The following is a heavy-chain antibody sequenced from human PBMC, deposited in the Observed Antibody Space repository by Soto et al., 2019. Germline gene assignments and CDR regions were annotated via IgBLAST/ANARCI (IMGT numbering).Heavy chain of an antibody. CDR2: IYPGDSDT. Sequence: GEALKISCKSSGYRFTNYWIGWVRQMPGKGLEWMGIIYPGDSDTRYSPSFHGQVTISADKSINTAYLQWRSLKASDTAMYYCALPNCAATDGYNLHWLDPWGPGTLVTVSS. CDR1: GYRFTNYW. D-gene: IGHD5-12*01. V-gene: IGHV5-51*01. CDR3: ALPNCAATDGYNLHWLDP. J-gene: IGHJ5*02.